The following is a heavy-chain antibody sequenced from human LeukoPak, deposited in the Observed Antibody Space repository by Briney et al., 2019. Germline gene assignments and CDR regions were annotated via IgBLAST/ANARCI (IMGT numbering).Heavy chain of an antibody. CDR1: GGSISSYY. Sequence: SETLSLTCTVSGGSISSYYWSWIRQPPGKGLEWIGYIYYSGSTNYNPSLKSRVTISVDTSKNQFSLRLSSVTAADTAVYYCARHAPSDTTGWCYFDYWGQGTLVPVSS. V-gene: IGHV4-59*08. D-gene: IGHD6-19*01. CDR2: IYYSGST. CDR3: ARHAPSDTTGWCYFDY. J-gene: IGHJ4*02.